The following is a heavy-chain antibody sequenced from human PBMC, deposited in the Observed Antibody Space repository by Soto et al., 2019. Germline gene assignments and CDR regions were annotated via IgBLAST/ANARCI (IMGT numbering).Heavy chain of an antibody. Sequence: GRSLRLSCAASGFTVSSHYMSWVRQAPGKGLEWVSIIYSGGSTYYADSVKGRFTISRDNSKNTLYLQMNSLRAEDTAVYYCEKTQEDLAAAGPSAYWGQGTLVTVSS. J-gene: IGHJ4*02. D-gene: IGHD6-13*01. CDR1: GFTVSSHY. V-gene: IGHV3-53*01. CDR2: IYSGGST. CDR3: EKTQEDLAAAGPSAY.